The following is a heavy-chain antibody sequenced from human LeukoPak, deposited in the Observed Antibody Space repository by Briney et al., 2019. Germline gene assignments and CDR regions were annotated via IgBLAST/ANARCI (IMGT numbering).Heavy chain of an antibody. J-gene: IGHJ3*02. CDR1: GFTFSDYA. D-gene: IGHD3-22*01. V-gene: IGHV3-49*04. Sequence: GGSLRLSCTTSGFTFSDYAVSWVRQVPGKGLEWIGFIRNKANGGTTEYAASVKGRFTISRDDSKTIAHLQMSSLKTEDTAVDYCSRFYSSGWASGAFDIWGQGTMVTVSS. CDR2: IRNKANGGTT. CDR3: SRFYSSGWASGAFDI.